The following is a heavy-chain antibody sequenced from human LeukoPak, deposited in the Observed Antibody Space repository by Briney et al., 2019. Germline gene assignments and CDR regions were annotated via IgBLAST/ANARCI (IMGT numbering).Heavy chain of an antibody. CDR1: GFTFSSYG. CDR2: IWYDGSNE. V-gene: IGHV3-33*01. Sequence: PGRSLRLSCAASGFTFSSYGMHWVRQAPGKGLEWVALIWYDGSNEYYADSVKGRLTISRDNSKNTLYLQMNSLRAEDTAVYYCAREGDYSSSWYSDYWGQGTLVTVSS. D-gene: IGHD6-13*01. CDR3: AREGDYSSSWYSDY. J-gene: IGHJ4*02.